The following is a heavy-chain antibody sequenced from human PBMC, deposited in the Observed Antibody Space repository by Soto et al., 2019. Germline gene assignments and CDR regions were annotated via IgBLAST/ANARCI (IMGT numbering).Heavy chain of an antibody. Sequence: QVQLVQSGDEEKKPGASVKVSCKASGYSFTSYAMHWVRQAPGQRLEWMGWINAGNGNTKYSQKFRGRVTITRDTAASTAYMELSSLRSEDTAMYYCARAVAVPASCDYWGQGTLVTVSS. CDR3: ARAVAVPASCDY. CDR2: INAGNGNT. CDR1: GYSFTSYA. V-gene: IGHV1-3*05. D-gene: IGHD6-19*01. J-gene: IGHJ4*02.